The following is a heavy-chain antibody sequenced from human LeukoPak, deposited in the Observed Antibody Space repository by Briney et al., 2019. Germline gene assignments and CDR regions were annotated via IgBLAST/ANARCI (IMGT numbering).Heavy chain of an antibody. D-gene: IGHD2-2*02. CDR1: GGSISSSSYY. CDR2: IYYSGST. V-gene: IGHV4-39*01. CDR3: ARGPPLPAAIEGLFDY. Sequence: SETLSLTCTVSGGSISSSSYYWGWIRQPPGKGLEWIGSIYYSGSTYYNPSLKSRVTISVDTSKNQFSLKLSSVTAADTAVYYCARGPPLPAAIEGLFDYWGQGTLVTVSS. J-gene: IGHJ4*02.